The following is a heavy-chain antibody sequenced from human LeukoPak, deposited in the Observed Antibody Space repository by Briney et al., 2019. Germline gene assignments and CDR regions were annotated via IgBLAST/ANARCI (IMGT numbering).Heavy chain of an antibody. Sequence: ASVKVSCKTSGYTFTNYYMHWVRQAPGQGLEWMGIINPSGGSTSYAQKFQGRVTMTRDTSTSTVYMELSSLRSEDTAVYYCARDARGYCSGGSCYLGTYYFDYWGQGTLVTVSS. CDR2: INPSGGST. CDR1: GYTFTNYY. CDR3: ARDARGYCSGGSCYLGTYYFDY. V-gene: IGHV1-46*01. J-gene: IGHJ4*02. D-gene: IGHD2-15*01.